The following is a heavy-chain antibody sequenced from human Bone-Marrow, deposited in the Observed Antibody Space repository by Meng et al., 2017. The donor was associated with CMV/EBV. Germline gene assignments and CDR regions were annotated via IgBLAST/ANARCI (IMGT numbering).Heavy chain of an antibody. CDR3: ARVSAAGGFH. D-gene: IGHD3-16*01. CDR2: IYYSGST. J-gene: IGHJ4*02. Sequence: SETLSLTCAVYGGSFSGYYWSWIRQPPGKGLEWIGSIYYSGSTYYNPSLKSRVTISVDTSKNQFSLKLSSVTAADTAVYYCARVSAAGGFHWGQGTRVTGYS. CDR1: GGSFSGYY. V-gene: IGHV4-34*01.